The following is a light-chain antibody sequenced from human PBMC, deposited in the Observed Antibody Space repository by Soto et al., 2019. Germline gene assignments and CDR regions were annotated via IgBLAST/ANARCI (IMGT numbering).Light chain of an antibody. V-gene: IGKV1-33*01. J-gene: IGKJ5*01. CDR2: DAS. Sequence: DIQLTKTPSSLSASVGDRVTITCQASQNINIYLNWYQQKPGRAPKLLIYDASNLEAGVPSRFRGSGSGTDFTFTISRLQPEDIATYYCQRYENLPTFGQGTRLEIK. CDR3: QRYENLPT. CDR1: QNINIY.